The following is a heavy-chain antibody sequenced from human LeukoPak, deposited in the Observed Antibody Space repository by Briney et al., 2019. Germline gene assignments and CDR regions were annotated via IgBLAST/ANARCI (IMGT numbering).Heavy chain of an antibody. D-gene: IGHD5-18*01. CDR3: ARHVGIHLWSLYFDY. Sequence: SETLSLTCIVSGGSISSYYWSWIRQPPGKGLEWIGYIYSSGSTDYNPSLKSRVTISLDTSNHQFSLKPTSVTAADTAVYYCARHVGIHLWSLYFDYWGQGSLVTVSS. CDR1: GGSISSYY. J-gene: IGHJ4*02. CDR2: IYSSGST. V-gene: IGHV4-59*08.